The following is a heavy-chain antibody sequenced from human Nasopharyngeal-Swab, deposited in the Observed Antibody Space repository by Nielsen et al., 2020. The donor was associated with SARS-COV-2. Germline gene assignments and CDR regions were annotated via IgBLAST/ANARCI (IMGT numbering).Heavy chain of an antibody. D-gene: IGHD6-6*01. Sequence: GESLKISCAASGFTFSSYGMHWVRQAPGKGLEWVAVISYDGSNKYYADSVKGRFTISRDNSKNTLYLQMNSLRAEDTAVYYCTTGVPDYWGQGTLVTVSS. CDR3: TTGVPDY. CDR2: ISYDGSNK. V-gene: IGHV3-30*03. CDR1: GFTFSSYG. J-gene: IGHJ4*02.